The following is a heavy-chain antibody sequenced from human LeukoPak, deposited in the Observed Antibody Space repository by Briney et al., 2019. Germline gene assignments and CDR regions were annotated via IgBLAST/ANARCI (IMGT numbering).Heavy chain of an antibody. CDR2: IYYSGST. D-gene: IGHD6-6*01. Sequence: SETLSLTCTVSGGSISSYYWSWIRQPPGKGLEWIGYIYYSGSTNYNPSLKSRVTISVDTSKNQFSLRVSSVTAADTAVYYCARGSSSSQNYYFYMDVWGKGTTVTVSS. J-gene: IGHJ6*03. V-gene: IGHV4-59*01. CDR3: ARGSSSSQNYYFYMDV. CDR1: GGSISSYY.